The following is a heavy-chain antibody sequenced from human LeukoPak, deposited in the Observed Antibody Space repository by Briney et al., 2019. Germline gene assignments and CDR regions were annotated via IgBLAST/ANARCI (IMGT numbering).Heavy chain of an antibody. Sequence: GASVKVSCKASGCTFTGYYMHWVRQAPGQGLEWMGWINPNSGGTNYAQKFQGRVTMTGDTSISTAYMELSRLRSDDTAVYYCARDLVPAAKSGYWFDPWGQGTLVTVSS. CDR1: GCTFTGYY. CDR3: ARDLVPAAKSGYWFDP. CDR2: INPNSGGT. D-gene: IGHD2-2*01. J-gene: IGHJ5*02. V-gene: IGHV1-2*02.